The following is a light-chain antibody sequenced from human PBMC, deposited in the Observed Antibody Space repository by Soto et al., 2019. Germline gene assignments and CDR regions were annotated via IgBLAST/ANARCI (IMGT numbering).Light chain of an antibody. CDR3: QQRSNWLIT. J-gene: IGKJ5*01. Sequence: ETVMTQSPATLSVSPGERATLSCRASQSVSSYLAWYQQKPGQAPRLLIYDASNRATGIPARFSGSGSGTDFTLTISSLEPEDFAVYYCQQRSNWLITFGQGTRLEI. V-gene: IGKV3-11*01. CDR2: DAS. CDR1: QSVSSY.